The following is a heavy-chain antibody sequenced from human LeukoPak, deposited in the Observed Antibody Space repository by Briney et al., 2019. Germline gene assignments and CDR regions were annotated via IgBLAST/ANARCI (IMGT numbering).Heavy chain of an antibody. V-gene: IGHV1-8*01. CDR1: GYTFTSYD. J-gene: IGHJ6*03. CDR3: AKNGDRGAYCSGGSCYPYYYQNMDV. CDR2: MNPNSGNT. Sequence: ASVKVSCKASGYTFTSYDINWVRQATGQGLEWMGWMNPNSGNTGYAQKFQGRVTMTRNTSISTAYMELNSLRAEDTAIYSCAKNGDRGAYCSGGSCYPYYYQNMDVWGKGTTVTISS. D-gene: IGHD2-15*01.